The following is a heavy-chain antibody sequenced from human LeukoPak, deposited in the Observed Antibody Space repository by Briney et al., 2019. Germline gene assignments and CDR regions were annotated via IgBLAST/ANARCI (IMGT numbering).Heavy chain of an antibody. J-gene: IGHJ4*02. CDR2: MNPNSGNT. CDR1: GYTFTSYD. CDR3: ARGMSIAARLPVY. D-gene: IGHD6-6*01. Sequence: ASVKVSCKASGYTFTSYDINWVRQATGQGLEWMGWMNPNSGNTGYAQEFQGRVTITRNTSISTAYMELSSLRSEDTAVYYCARGMSIAARLPVYWGQGTLVTVSS. V-gene: IGHV1-8*03.